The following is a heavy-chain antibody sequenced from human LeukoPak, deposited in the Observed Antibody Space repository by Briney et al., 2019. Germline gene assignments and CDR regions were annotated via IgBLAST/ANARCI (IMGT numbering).Heavy chain of an antibody. D-gene: IGHD2-21*02. Sequence: SVKVSCKASGGTFSTYAISWVRQAPGQGLEWMGGIIPILATANYARKFQGGVTITADESTSTAYMELSSLRSEDTAVYYCATSPTSDSPGYWGQGTLVTVSS. V-gene: IGHV1-69*13. CDR3: ATSPTSDSPGY. CDR1: GGTFSTYA. J-gene: IGHJ4*02. CDR2: IIPILATA.